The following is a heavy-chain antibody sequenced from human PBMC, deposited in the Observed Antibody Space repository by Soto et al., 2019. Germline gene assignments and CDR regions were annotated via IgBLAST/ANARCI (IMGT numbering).Heavy chain of an antibody. J-gene: IGHJ6*02. Sequence: PGGSLRLSCAASGFTLSSYAMHWVRQAPGKGLEWVAVISYDGSNKYYADSVKGRFTISRDNSKNTLYLQMNSLRAEDTAVYYCARDIAAAGTGYYYYGMDVWGQGTTVTVSS. D-gene: IGHD6-13*01. CDR3: ARDIAAAGTGYYYYGMDV. V-gene: IGHV3-30-3*01. CDR2: ISYDGSNK. CDR1: GFTLSSYA.